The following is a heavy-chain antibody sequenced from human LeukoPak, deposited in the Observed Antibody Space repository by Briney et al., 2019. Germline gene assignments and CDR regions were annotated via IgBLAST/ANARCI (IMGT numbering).Heavy chain of an antibody. CDR2: INGQGSGT. CDR3: ARTGGTEVDLDY. CDR1: GLTFSDHW. J-gene: IGHJ4*02. Sequence: GGSLRLSCVASGLTFSDHWMHSLRQTPGKGPVWVSNINGQGSGTHYGDFVRGRFTISRDNAKNSVFLQMNNLRVDDTAVYYCARTGGTEVDLDYWGQGTLVTVSS. V-gene: IGHV3-74*01. D-gene: IGHD3-16*01.